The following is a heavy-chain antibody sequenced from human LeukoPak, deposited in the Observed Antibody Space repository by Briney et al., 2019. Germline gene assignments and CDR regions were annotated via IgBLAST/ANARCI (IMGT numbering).Heavy chain of an antibody. D-gene: IGHD7-27*01. V-gene: IGHV1-2*02. CDR3: ARTRLTVDPYEAFDI. CDR2: INPNSGGT. CDR1: GYTFTGYY. J-gene: IGHJ3*02. Sequence: GASVKVSCKASGYTFTGYYMHWVRQAPGQGLEWMGWINPNSGGTSYAQKFQGRVTMTRDTSISTAYMELTSLEFDDTAVYYCARTRLTVDPYEAFDIWGQGTMVTVSS.